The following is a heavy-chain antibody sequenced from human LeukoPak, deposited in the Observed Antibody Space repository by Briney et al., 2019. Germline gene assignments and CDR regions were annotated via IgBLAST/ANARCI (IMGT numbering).Heavy chain of an antibody. CDR2: INPKNGGT. J-gene: IGHJ4*02. CDR3: ARDGYGGNSFDY. D-gene: IGHD4-23*01. Sequence: ASVKVSCKASGYTFPGHHIHWVRQAPGQGLEWMGWINPKNGGTNYAQKFQGRVTMTRDTSINTAFMELSRLNSNDTAVYFCARDGYGGNSFDYWGQGTLVTVSS. CDR1: GYTFPGHH. V-gene: IGHV1-2*02.